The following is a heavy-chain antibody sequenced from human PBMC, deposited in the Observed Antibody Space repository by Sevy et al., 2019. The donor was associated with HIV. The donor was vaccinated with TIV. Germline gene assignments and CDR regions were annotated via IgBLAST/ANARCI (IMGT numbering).Heavy chain of an antibody. CDR1: GYTFTSYG. J-gene: IGHJ5*02. D-gene: IGHD2-15*01. Sequence: ASVKVSCKASGYTFTSYGISWVRQAPGQGLEWMGWISAYNGNTNYAQKLQGRVTMTTDTSTSTAYMELRGLRSDDTAVYYCARAGGYCSGGSCYSNWFDPWGQGTLVTVSS. CDR2: ISAYNGNT. V-gene: IGHV1-18*01. CDR3: ARAGGYCSGGSCYSNWFDP.